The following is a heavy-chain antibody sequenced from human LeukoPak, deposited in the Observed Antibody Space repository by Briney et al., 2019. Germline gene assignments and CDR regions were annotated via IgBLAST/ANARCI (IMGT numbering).Heavy chain of an antibody. CDR2: INPNSGGT. CDR1: GYTFTGYY. V-gene: IGHV1-2*02. CDR3: ARGTDIAVAGVDN. Sequence: ASVKVSCKASGYTFTGYYMHWVRQAPGQGLEWMGWINPNSGGTNYAQKLQGRVTMTRDTSISTAYMELSRLRSHDPAMYYCARGTDIAVAGVDNWGQGTLVTVSS. J-gene: IGHJ4*02. D-gene: IGHD6-19*01.